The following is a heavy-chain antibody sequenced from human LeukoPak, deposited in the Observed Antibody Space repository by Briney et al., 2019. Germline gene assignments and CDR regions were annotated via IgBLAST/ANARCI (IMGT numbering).Heavy chain of an antibody. CDR1: GYTFTSYG. J-gene: IGHJ3*02. CDR2: ISPYNGNT. CDR3: ARDVAPGTASRDDAFDI. V-gene: IGHV1-18*01. Sequence: ASVKVSCNASGYTFTSYGINWVRQAPGQGLEWMGWISPYNGNTNYAQNLQGRVTMTTDTSTRTAYMEVRGLRSDDTAVYYCARDVAPGTASRDDAFDIWGQGTMVTVSS. D-gene: IGHD3-10*01.